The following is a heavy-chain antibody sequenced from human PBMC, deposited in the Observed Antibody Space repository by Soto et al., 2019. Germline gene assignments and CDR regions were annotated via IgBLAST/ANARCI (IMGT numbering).Heavy chain of an antibody. Sequence: EVQLAESGGGFVEPGGSLRLSCVVSGFSLSRAWMDWVRQVPGKGLVWVSRINKDATTTYADSVKGRFTISRDTAKNTLYLQMNCLRAEDTALYYCAREDFCSFAWGQGTLVTVSS. CDR2: INKDATT. D-gene: IGHD3-3*01. CDR1: GFSLSRAW. CDR3: AREDFCSFA. J-gene: IGHJ5*02. V-gene: IGHV3-74*01.